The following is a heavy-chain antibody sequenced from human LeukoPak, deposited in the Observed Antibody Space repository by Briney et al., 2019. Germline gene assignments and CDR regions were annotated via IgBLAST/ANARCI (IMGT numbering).Heavy chain of an antibody. Sequence: ASVKVSCKASGYTFTGYYIHWVRQAPGQGLEWMGWINPNSGGTNYAQKFQGRVTMTRGTSISTAYMELSRLRSDDTAVYYCARDTGRFDTNWFDPWGQGTLVTVSS. V-gene: IGHV1-2*02. CDR3: ARDTGRFDTNWFDP. D-gene: IGHD3-10*01. CDR2: INPNSGGT. CDR1: GYTFTGYY. J-gene: IGHJ5*02.